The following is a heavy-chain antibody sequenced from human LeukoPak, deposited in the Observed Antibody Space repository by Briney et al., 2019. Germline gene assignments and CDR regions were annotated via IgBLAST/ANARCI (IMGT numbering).Heavy chain of an antibody. CDR3: ARHAGQIYYYYYMDV. J-gene: IGHJ6*03. Sequence: PSGTLSLTCGVSGGSISSGEWWSWVRQPPGKGLEWIGEISHSGSPNYNPSLKSRITISVDTSKNQFSLKLSSVTAADTAVYYCARHAGQIYYYYYMDVWGKGTTVTVSS. CDR1: GGSISSGEW. V-gene: IGHV4-4*02. CDR2: ISHSGSP.